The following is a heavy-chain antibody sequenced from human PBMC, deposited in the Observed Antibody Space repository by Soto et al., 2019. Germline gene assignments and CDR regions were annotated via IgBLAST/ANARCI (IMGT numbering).Heavy chain of an antibody. CDR1: GYTFTSND. V-gene: IGHV1-8*01. D-gene: IGHD6-6*01. CDR3: ARGRAVIAARPSWFDY. Sequence: ASVKVSCKASGYTFTSNDINWVRQATGQGLEWMGWMNPKSGNTGNAQKFQGRVTMTRDTSTSTVYMELSSLRSEDTAVYYCARGRAVIAARPSWFDYWGQGTLVTVSS. J-gene: IGHJ4*02. CDR2: MNPKSGNT.